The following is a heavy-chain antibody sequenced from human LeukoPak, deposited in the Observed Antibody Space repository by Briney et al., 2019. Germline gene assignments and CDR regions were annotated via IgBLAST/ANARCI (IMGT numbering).Heavy chain of an antibody. CDR1: GYTFTSYY. Sequence: ASVKVSCKASGYTFTSYYMHWVRQAPGQGLEWMGIINPSGGSTSYTQKFQGRVTMTRDTSTSTVYMALSRLRSEDTAVYYCAREGFPPKISDFWSGLGPYYYYGMDVWGQGTTVTVSS. CDR3: AREGFPPKISDFWSGLGPYYYYGMDV. D-gene: IGHD3-3*01. J-gene: IGHJ6*02. CDR2: INPSGGST. V-gene: IGHV1-46*01.